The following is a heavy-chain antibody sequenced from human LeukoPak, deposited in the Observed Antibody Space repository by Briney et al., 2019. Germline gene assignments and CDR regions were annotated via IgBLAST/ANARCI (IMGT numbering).Heavy chain of an antibody. Sequence: GGSLRLSCAASGFTFSSYAMSWVRQAPGKGLEWVSAISGSGGSTYYADSVKGRFTISRDNSKNTLYLQMNSLRAEDTAVYYCAKDPEQQLDEGCYFDYWGQGTLVTVSS. CDR3: AKDPEQQLDEGCYFDY. D-gene: IGHD6-13*01. J-gene: IGHJ4*02. CDR1: GFTFSSYA. V-gene: IGHV3-23*01. CDR2: ISGSGGST.